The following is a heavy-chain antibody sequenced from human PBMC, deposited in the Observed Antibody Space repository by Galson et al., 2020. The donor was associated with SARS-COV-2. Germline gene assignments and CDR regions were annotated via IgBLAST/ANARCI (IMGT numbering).Heavy chain of an antibody. D-gene: IGHD6-19*01. CDR2: VPANGNT. J-gene: IGHJ4*02. V-gene: IGHV4-61*09. Sequence: SETPSLTCTVPVGSVRSGSHYWTWIRQSAGQGLEWIGHVPANGNTMYNPPLKRRVIISLDASNNQFSLNLNSVTAADTAVYFCARNPLTVAGTFDYWGQGTLVTVSS. CDR1: VGSVRSGSHY. CDR3: ARNPLTVAGTFDY.